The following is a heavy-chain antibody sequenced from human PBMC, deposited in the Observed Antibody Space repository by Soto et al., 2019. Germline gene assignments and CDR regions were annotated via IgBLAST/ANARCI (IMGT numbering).Heavy chain of an antibody. V-gene: IGHV4-4*02. Sequence: SETLSLTCIVSGGSVSSSNWGSWVRQPTGKGLEWIGEIYHSGSTTYNPSLKSRATISVDKSENQFSLRLKSVTAADTAVYYCASVGSDYDNSGYYLPWGPGTLVTVSS. CDR3: ASVGSDYDNSGYYLP. J-gene: IGHJ5*02. D-gene: IGHD3-22*01. CDR1: GGSVSSSNW. CDR2: IYHSGST.